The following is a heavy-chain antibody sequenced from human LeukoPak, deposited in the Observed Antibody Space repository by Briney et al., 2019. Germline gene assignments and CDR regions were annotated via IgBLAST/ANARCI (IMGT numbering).Heavy chain of an antibody. Sequence: ASVKVSCKASGYTFTSYYMHWVRQAPGQGLEWMGIINPSGGSTSYAQKFQGRVTMTRDMSTSTVYMELSSLRSEDTAVYYCARGGYYDSSGNDAFDIWGQGTMVTVSS. D-gene: IGHD3-22*01. CDR3: ARGGYYDSSGNDAFDI. CDR2: INPSGGST. V-gene: IGHV1-46*01. CDR1: GYTFTSYY. J-gene: IGHJ3*02.